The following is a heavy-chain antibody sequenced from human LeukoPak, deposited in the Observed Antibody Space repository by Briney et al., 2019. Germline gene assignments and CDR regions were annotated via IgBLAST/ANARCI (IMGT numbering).Heavy chain of an antibody. CDR3: AKDPYDSSGYYLPGYFDY. CDR2: IWYDGSNT. CDR1: GFTFSRYG. V-gene: IGHV3-33*06. J-gene: IGHJ4*02. D-gene: IGHD3-22*01. Sequence: GGSLRLSCAASGFTFSRYGMHWVRQAPGKGLEWVAVIWYDGSNTYYADSVKGRFTISRDNSKSTLYLQMNSLRAEDTAVYYCAKDPYDSSGYYLPGYFDYWGQGTLVTVSS.